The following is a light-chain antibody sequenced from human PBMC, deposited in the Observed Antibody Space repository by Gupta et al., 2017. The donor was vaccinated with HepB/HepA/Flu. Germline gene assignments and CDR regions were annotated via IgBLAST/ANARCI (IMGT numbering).Light chain of an antibody. CDR3: QQSYRTPLT. CDR1: QGISSN. CDR2: VAS. Sequence: IEMTQSPSSLSASVGDRATITCRASQGISSNLNWYQQKPGKAPKLLISVASSLQSGVPSRFSGSGSGTDFTLTITSLQPEDFATYYCQQSYRTPLTFGQGTKVEV. J-gene: IGKJ1*01. V-gene: IGKV1-39*01.